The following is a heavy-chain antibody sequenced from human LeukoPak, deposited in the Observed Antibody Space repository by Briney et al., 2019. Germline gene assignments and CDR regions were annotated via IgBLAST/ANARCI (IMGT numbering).Heavy chain of an antibody. CDR3: ASVSASTRYYFDY. D-gene: IGHD2-2*01. J-gene: IGHJ4*02. Sequence: GGSLRLSCAASRFTFSSYAMSWVRQAPGKGLEWVSAISGSGDSTYYGDSVKGRFTISRDNSKNTLYLQMNSLRDEDTAVYYCASVSASTRYYFDYWGQGTLVTVSS. V-gene: IGHV3-23*01. CDR1: RFTFSSYA. CDR2: ISGSGDST.